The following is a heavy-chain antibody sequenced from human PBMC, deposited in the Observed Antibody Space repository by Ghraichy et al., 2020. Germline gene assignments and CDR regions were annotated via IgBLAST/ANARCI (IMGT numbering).Heavy chain of an antibody. CDR3: ARGLLWFGELSSFNFDV. V-gene: IGHV4-34*01. CDR1: GGSFNGFY. CDR2: ITHRGST. J-gene: IGHJ3*01. D-gene: IGHD3-10*01. Sequence: SETLSLTCAVSGGSFNGFYWSWIRQPPGKGLEWIGEITHRGSTKYNPSLKSRVTVSLGPSRNQFSLKLTSVTATDTAVYYCARGLLWFGELSSFNFDVWGQGTTVSVFS.